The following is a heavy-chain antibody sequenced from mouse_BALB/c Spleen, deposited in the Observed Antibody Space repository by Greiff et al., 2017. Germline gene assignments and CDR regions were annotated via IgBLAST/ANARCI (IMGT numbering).Heavy chain of an antibody. CDR2: ISTYYGDA. Sequence: VHLVESGAELVRPGVSVKISCKGSGYTFTDYAMHWVKQSHAKSLEWIGVISTYYGDASYNQKYKGKATMTVDKSSSTAYMELARLTSEDSAIYYGARGGGGNSVDYWGQGTSVTVSS. D-gene: IGHD2-1*01. CDR1: GYTFTDYA. CDR3: ARGGGGNSVDY. J-gene: IGHJ4*01. V-gene: IGHV1S137*01.